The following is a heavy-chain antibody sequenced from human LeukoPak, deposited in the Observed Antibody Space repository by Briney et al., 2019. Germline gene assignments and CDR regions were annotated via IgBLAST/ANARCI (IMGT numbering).Heavy chain of an antibody. Sequence: PSETLSLTCTVSGGSISSYYWSWIRQPPGKGLEWIGYIYYSGSTNYNPSLTRRVTISVDTSKNQFSLKLSSVTAADTAVYYCARGAADYYGSGSYNHYYYYYYMDVWGKGTTVTVSS. D-gene: IGHD3-10*01. CDR1: GGSISSYY. J-gene: IGHJ6*03. CDR3: ARGAADYYGSGSYNHYYYYYYMDV. CDR2: IYYSGST. V-gene: IGHV4-59*01.